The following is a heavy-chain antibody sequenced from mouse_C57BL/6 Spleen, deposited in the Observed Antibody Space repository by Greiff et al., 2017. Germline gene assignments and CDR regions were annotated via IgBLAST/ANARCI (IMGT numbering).Heavy chain of an antibody. CDR3: TRWGGYGAMDY. Sequence: VQLQQSGAELVRPGASVTLSCKASGYTFTDYEMHWVKQTPVHGLEWIGAIDPETGGTAYTQKFTGMAILTADKSSSTAYMGLRSLTSEDSAVYYCTRWGGYGAMDYWGQGTSVTVSS. CDR2: IDPETGGT. V-gene: IGHV1-15*01. J-gene: IGHJ4*01. D-gene: IGHD2-2*01. CDR1: GYTFTDYE.